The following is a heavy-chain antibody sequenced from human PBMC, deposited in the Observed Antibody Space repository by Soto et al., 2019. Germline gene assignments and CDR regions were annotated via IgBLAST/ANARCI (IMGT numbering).Heavy chain of an antibody. V-gene: IGHV3-64D*06. CDR1: GFTFSSYA. Sequence: QPGGSLRLSCSASGFTFSSYAMHWVRQAPGKGLEYVSAISSNGGSTYYADSVKGRFTISRDNSKNTLYLQMSSLRAEDTAVYYCGPSLNRMVDYWGQGTLVTVSS. J-gene: IGHJ4*02. CDR3: GPSLNRMVDY. CDR2: ISSNGGST.